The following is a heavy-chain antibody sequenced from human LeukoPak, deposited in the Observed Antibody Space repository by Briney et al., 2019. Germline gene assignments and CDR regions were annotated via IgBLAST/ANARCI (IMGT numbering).Heavy chain of an antibody. J-gene: IGHJ4*02. CDR3: ARDGAHCSSTSCYSDY. CDR1: RFTFSRYS. D-gene: IGHD2-2*01. V-gene: IGHV3-48*01. CDR2: ISSGSSTI. Sequence: GGSLRLSCTASRFTFSRYSMNWVRQAPGKGLEWVSYISSGSSTIYYADSVKGRFTISRDNAKNSLYLQMNSLRAEDTAVYYCARDGAHCSSTSCYSDYWGQGTLVTVSS.